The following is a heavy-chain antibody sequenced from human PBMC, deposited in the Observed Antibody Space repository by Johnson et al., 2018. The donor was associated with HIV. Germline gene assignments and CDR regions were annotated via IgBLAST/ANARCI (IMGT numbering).Heavy chain of an antibody. V-gene: IGHV3-66*01. J-gene: IGHJ3*02. Sequence: VQLVESGGGAVQHGRSLRLSYAASGFTFSCYDMHWVRQAPGKGLEWVSIIYSGGSTYYADSVKGRFTFSRDNSKNTLYLQMKSLRAEDTAVYYCVGGSPDDAFDIWGQGTMVTVSS. CDR2: IYSGGST. CDR1: GFTFSCYD. D-gene: IGHD3-10*01. CDR3: VGGSPDDAFDI.